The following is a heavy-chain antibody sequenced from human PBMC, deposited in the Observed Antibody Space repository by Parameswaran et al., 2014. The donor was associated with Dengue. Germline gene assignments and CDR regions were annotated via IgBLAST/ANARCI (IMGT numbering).Heavy chain of an antibody. CDR1: GFTFSSYA. CDR2: ISYDGSNK. V-gene: IGHV3-30-3*01. D-gene: IGHD5-18*01. Sequence: QAGGSLRLSCAASGFTFSSYAMHWVRQAPGKGLEWVAVISYDGSNKYYADSVKGRFTISRDNSKNTLYLQMNSLRAEDTAVYYCVGYSYGLGAFDIWGQGTMVTVSS. CDR3: VGYSYGLGAFDI. J-gene: IGHJ3*02.